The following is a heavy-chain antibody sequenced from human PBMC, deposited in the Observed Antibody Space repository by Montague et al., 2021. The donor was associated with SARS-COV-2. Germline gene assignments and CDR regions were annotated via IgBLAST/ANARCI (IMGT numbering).Heavy chain of an antibody. CDR2: INYCGRS. V-gene: IGHV4-30-4*02. J-gene: IGHJ5*02. D-gene: IGHD3-16*01. CDR3: ATTLTMLGGDTPNWFDP. Sequence: SETLSLTCNVSGDSISSYYYYWIWNRQPKGLERNGFINYCGRSNTNYYPKSKTPLTLEMSKTQNYLKVYPVTAADTATYYCATTLTMLGGDTPNWFDPWGQGTLVTVSS. CDR1: GDSISSYYYY.